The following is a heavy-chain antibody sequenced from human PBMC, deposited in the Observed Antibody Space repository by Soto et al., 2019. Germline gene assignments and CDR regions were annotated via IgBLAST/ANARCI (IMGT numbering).Heavy chain of an antibody. CDR2: ISSNGGST. J-gene: IGHJ1*01. CDR3: VGRGYSYGYYRLAY. D-gene: IGHD5-18*01. Sequence: GGSLRLSCAASVFTFSSYAMHWVRQAPGKGLEYVSAISSNGGSTYYADSVKGRFTISRDNSKNTLYLQMSSLRAEDTAVYYCVGRGYSYGYYRLAYCGQGTLVPVSS. V-gene: IGHV3-64D*06. CDR1: VFTFSSYA.